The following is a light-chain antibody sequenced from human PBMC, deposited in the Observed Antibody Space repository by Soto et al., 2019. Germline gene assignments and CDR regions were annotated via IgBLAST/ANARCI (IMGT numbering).Light chain of an antibody. CDR2: DAS. J-gene: IGKJ4*01. CDR3: QQRSDWPSA. V-gene: IGKV3-11*01. Sequence: DTVFTQSPYTLSLSPGERATLSCKASQSISYYLAWYQQKPGQPPRLLIYDASNRATGIPARFSGSGSGTDFTLTISSLEPEDFAVYYCQQRSDWPSAFGGGTKVDIK. CDR1: QSISYY.